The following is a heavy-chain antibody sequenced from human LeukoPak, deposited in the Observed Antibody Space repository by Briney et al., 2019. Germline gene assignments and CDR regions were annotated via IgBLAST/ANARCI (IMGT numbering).Heavy chain of an antibody. CDR3: ARHVYGSGSYYNPVDI. CDR2: VYYNGNT. CDR1: GGSISSFY. D-gene: IGHD3-10*01. V-gene: IGHV4-59*08. Sequence: KPSETLSLTCTVSGGSISSFYWSWIRQPPGKGLEWIGYVYYNGNTNYNPSLKSRVTISVDTSKNQFSLKLSSVTAADTAVYYCARHVYGSGSYYNPVDIWGQGTMVTVSS. J-gene: IGHJ3*02.